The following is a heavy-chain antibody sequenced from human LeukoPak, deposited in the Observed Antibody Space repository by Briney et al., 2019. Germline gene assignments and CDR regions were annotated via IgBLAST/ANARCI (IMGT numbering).Heavy chain of an antibody. CDR3: ARSLEQNRIVGATAPGGY. D-gene: IGHD1-26*01. J-gene: IGHJ4*02. CDR1: GYTFTGYY. Sequence: ASVKVSCKASGYTFTGYYMHWVRHAPGQGLEWMGWINPNSGGTNYAQKFQGRVTMTRDTSISTAYMELSRLRSDDTAVYYCARSLEQNRIVGATAPGGYWGQGTLVTVSS. CDR2: INPNSGGT. V-gene: IGHV1-2*02.